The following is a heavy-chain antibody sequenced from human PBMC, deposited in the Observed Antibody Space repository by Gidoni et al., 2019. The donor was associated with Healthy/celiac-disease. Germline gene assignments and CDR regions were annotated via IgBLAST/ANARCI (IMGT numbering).Heavy chain of an antibody. V-gene: IGHV4-34*01. CDR2: INHSGST. Sequence: QVQLQQWGAGLLKPSETLSLTCAVYGGPFSGYYWSWIRQPPGKGLEWIGEINHSGSTNYNPSLKSRVTISVDTSKNQFSLKLSSVTAADTAVYYCARGIPLYYYGSGSYNDYWGQGTLVTVSS. D-gene: IGHD3-10*01. CDR1: GGPFSGYY. J-gene: IGHJ4*02. CDR3: ARGIPLYYYGSGSYNDY.